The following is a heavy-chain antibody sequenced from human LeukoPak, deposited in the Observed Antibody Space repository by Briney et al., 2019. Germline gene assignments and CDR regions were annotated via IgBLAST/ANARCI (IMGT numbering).Heavy chain of an antibody. J-gene: IGHJ4*02. V-gene: IGHV3-30*18. Sequence: GGSLRLSCAASGFTFSSYGMHWVRQAPGKGLEWVAVISYDGSNKYYADSVKGRFTISRDNSKNTLYLQMNSLRAEDTAVYYCAKDGNPPVDYWGQGTLVTVSS. CDR3: AKDGNPPVDY. CDR1: GFTFSSYG. D-gene: IGHD1-14*01. CDR2: ISYDGSNK.